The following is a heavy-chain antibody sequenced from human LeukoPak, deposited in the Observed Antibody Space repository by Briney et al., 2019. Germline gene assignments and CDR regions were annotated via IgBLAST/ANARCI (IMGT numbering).Heavy chain of an antibody. CDR3: ARGAARTLDY. CDR1: GFTFSSYS. D-gene: IGHD1-14*01. V-gene: IGHV3-21*01. J-gene: IGHJ4*02. CDR2: ISSSSSYI. Sequence: GGSLRLSCAASGFTFSSYSMNWVRQAPGKGLEWVSSISSSSSYIYYADSVKGRFTISRDHAKNSLYLHMNSLRAEDTAVYYCARGAARTLDYWGQGTLVTVSS.